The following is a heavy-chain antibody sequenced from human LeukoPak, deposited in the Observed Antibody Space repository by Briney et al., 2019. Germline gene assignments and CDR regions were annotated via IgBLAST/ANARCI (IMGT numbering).Heavy chain of an antibody. CDR1: GGSISSYY. D-gene: IGHD3-9*01. CDR3: ARDRAYDILTGYRYFYGMDV. Sequence: MTSETLSLTCTVSGGSISSYYWSWIRRPPGKGLEWIGYIYYSGSTNYNPSLKSRVTISVDTSKNQFSLKLSSVTAADTAVYYCARDRAYDILTGYRYFYGMDVWGQGTTVTVS. CDR2: IYYSGST. J-gene: IGHJ6*02. V-gene: IGHV4-59*01.